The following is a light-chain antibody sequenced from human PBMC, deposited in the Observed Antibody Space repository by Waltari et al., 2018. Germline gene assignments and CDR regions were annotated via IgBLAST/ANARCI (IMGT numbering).Light chain of an antibody. CDR3: GTWDHSLSAWV. V-gene: IGLV1-51*01. CDR2: YKN. CDR1: TSNIEDNY. J-gene: IGLJ3*02. Sequence: HSVLTQPPSVSAAPGQTVTISCSGSTSNIEDNYLSWYQQLPVAAPKLLIYYKNQRPSGSPDRCSGSKSDTSVTLGINGLQTGDEADYYCGTWDHSLSAWVFGGGTKLTVL.